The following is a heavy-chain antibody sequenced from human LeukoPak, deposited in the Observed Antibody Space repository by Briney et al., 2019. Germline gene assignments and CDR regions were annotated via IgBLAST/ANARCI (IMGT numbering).Heavy chain of an antibody. J-gene: IGHJ6*03. CDR1: GGSISSGGYS. Sequence: SETLSLTCAVSGGSISSGGYSWSWIRQPPGKGLEWIGYIYYSGSTYYNPSLKSRVTISVDTSKNQFSLKLSSVTAADTAVYYCARARDSSGYYGRVGYYYYMDVWGKGTTVTVSS. CDR3: ARARDSSGYYGRVGYYYYMDV. CDR2: IYYSGST. D-gene: IGHD3-22*01. V-gene: IGHV4-30-4*07.